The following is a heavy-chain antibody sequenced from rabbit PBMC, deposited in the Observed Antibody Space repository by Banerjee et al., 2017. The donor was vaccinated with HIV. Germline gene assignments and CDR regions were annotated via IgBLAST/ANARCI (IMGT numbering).Heavy chain of an antibody. CDR2: INSSSRNV. J-gene: IGHJ4*01. D-gene: IGHD1-1*01. CDR1: GFSFSNKYV. Sequence: QEQLEESGGDLVKPEGSLTITCTASGFSFSNKYVMCWVRQAPGKGLEWIGCINSSSRNVVYASWATGRFTISSHNAQNTLYLQLNSLTAADTATYFCVRDFSQVQWFNLRGQGTLVTVS. V-gene: IGHV1S45*01. CDR3: VRDFSQVQWFNL.